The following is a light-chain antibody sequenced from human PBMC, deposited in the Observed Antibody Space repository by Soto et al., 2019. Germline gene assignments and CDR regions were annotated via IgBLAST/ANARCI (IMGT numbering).Light chain of an antibody. J-gene: IGKJ4*01. CDR3: QNHNSAPLT. Sequence: DIVMTQTPLSLPVTPGEPASISCRSSQSLLDSADGNTYLAWYQQKPGKLPNLLIYGASTMQSGVPSRFSGSGSGTDFTLTISSLQPDDIATYYCQNHNSAPLTFGGGTKVDIK. V-gene: IGKV2-40*01. CDR1: QSLLDSADGNTY. CDR2: GAS.